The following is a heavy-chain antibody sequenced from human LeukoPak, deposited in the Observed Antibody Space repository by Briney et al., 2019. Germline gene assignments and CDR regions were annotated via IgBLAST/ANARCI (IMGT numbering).Heavy chain of an antibody. CDR2: ISGNAGGT. V-gene: IGHV3-23*01. J-gene: IGHJ4*02. CDR1: GFTFSTYD. D-gene: IGHD4-17*01. CDR3: AIVTTQIDY. Sequence: GGALRLSCAASGFTFSTYDMSWVRLAPGKGLEWVSGISGNAGGTYSADSVKGRFTISRDNSNNTLYLQMNSLRAEDTAVYYCAIVTTQIDYWGQGTLVTVSS.